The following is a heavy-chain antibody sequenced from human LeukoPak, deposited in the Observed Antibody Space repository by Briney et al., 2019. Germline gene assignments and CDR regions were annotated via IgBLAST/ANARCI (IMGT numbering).Heavy chain of an antibody. CDR2: INSDGSST. D-gene: IGHD3-22*01. Sequence: PGGSLRLSCAASGFTFSSYWMHWVRQAPGKGLVWVSRINSDGSSTSYADSVKGRFTISRDNAKNTLYLQMNSLRAEDTAVYYCARDVDYYDSSGQIDYWGQGTLVTVSS. J-gene: IGHJ4*02. CDR1: GFTFSSYW. CDR3: ARDVDYYDSSGQIDY. V-gene: IGHV3-74*01.